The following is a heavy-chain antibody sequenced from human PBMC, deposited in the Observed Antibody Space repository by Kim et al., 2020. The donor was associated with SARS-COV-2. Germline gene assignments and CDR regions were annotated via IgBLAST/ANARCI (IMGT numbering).Heavy chain of an antibody. CDR3: ARGVVVVPAAMLSPWWFAT. CDR1: GGSISSGGYY. D-gene: IGHD2-2*01. Sequence: SETLSLTCTVSGGSISSGGYYWSWIRQHPGKGLEWIGYINYSGSTYYNPSLKSRVTISVDTSKNQFSLKLRSVTAADTAVYYCARGVVVVPAAMLSPWWFATWGQGTLVTVSS. CDR2: INYSGST. V-gene: IGHV4-31*03. J-gene: IGHJ5*02.